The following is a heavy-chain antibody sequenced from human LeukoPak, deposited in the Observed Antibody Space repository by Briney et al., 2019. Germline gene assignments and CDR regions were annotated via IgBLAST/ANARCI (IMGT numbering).Heavy chain of an antibody. CDR2: IYYSGST. CDR3: ARQNRRGYDILTGYRPADY. CDR1: GGSISRSSYY. D-gene: IGHD3-9*01. Sequence: PSETLSLTCTVSGGSISRSSYYWGWIRQPPGKGLEWIGSIYYSGSTYYNPSLKSRVTISVDTSKNQFSLKLSSVTAADTAVYYCARQNRRGYDILTGYRPADYWGQGTLVTVSS. J-gene: IGHJ4*02. V-gene: IGHV4-39*01.